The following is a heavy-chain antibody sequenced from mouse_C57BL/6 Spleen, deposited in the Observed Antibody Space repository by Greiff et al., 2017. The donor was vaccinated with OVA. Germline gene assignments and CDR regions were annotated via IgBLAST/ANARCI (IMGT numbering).Heavy chain of an antibody. CDR1: GYTFTDYN. D-gene: IGHD1-1*01. V-gene: IGHV1-18*01. CDR2: INPNNGGT. CDR3: ARRMYYGSSYRYAMDY. Sequence: VQLQQSGPELVKPGASVKIPCKASGYTFTDYNMDWVKQSHGKSLEWIGDINPNNGGTIYNQKFKGKATLTVDKSSSTAYMELRSLTSEDTAVYYCARRMYYGSSYRYAMDYWGQGTSVTVSS. J-gene: IGHJ4*01.